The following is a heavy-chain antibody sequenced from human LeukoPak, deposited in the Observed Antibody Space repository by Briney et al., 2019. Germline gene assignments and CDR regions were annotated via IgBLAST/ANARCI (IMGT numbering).Heavy chain of an antibody. Sequence: PSETLSLTCAVYGGSFSGYYWSWIRRPPGKGLEWIGEINHSGSTNYNPSLKSRVTISVDTSKNQFSLKLSSVTAADTAVYYCARSKYCSSTSCYVSGKLDYWGQGTLVTVSS. CDR2: INHSGST. CDR3: ARSKYCSSTSCYVSGKLDY. CDR1: GGSFSGYY. J-gene: IGHJ4*02. V-gene: IGHV4-34*01. D-gene: IGHD2-2*01.